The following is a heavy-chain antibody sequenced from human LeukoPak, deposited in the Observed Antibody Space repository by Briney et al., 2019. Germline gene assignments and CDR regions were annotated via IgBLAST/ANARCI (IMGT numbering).Heavy chain of an antibody. Sequence: GSSVKVSCKASGYTFTSYYMHWVRQAPGQGLEWMGIINPSGGSTSYAQKFQGRVTMTKDTSTSTVYMELSSLRSEDTAVYYCARDERVDCYDSSGYYPDYWGQGTLVTVSS. V-gene: IGHV1-46*01. D-gene: IGHD3-22*01. CDR2: INPSGGST. CDR3: ARDERVDCYDSSGYYPDY. CDR1: GYTFTSYY. J-gene: IGHJ4*02.